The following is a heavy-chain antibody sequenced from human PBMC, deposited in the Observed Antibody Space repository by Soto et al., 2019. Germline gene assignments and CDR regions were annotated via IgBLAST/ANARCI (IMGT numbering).Heavy chain of an antibody. J-gene: IGHJ4*02. CDR1: GFTFSDYY. Sequence: GESLKISCAASGFTFSDYYMSWIRQAPGKGLEWVSYISSSGSTIYYADSVKGRFTISRDNAKNSLYLQMNSLRAEDTAVYYCARAGYGGNYFDYWGQGTLVTVSS. V-gene: IGHV3-11*01. D-gene: IGHD4-17*01. CDR3: ARAGYGGNYFDY. CDR2: ISSSGSTI.